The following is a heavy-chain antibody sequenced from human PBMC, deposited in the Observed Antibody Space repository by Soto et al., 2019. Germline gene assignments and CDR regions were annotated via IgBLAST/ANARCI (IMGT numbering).Heavy chain of an antibody. Sequence: QVQLQESGPGLVKPSETLSVTCTVSGDSVSSHYWSWIRQPPGKGLEWIGYVYHSGKTDSKPSLKSRVTISMDTSKNQISLSLTAVPAADTAVYFCARPRGTTPAVWYFDLWGRGTLVTVSS. CDR1: GDSVSSHY. V-gene: IGHV4-59*08. D-gene: IGHD1-7*01. CDR3: ARPRGTTPAVWYFDL. CDR2: VYHSGKT. J-gene: IGHJ2*01.